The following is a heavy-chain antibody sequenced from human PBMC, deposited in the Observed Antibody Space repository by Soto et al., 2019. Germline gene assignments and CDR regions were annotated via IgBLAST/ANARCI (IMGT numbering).Heavy chain of an antibody. Sequence: QVQLQESGPGLVKPSQTLSLTCTVPGGSISSGDYYWSWIRQPPGKGLEWIGYIYNSGSTYYNPSLKSRVTISVDTSNKPISLKLSSVTAADAAVYDCASVRHINAFDIWGQGSMVTVSS. V-gene: IGHV4-30-4*01. CDR3: ASVRHINAFDI. CDR1: GGSISSGDYY. J-gene: IGHJ3*02. CDR2: IYNSGST. D-gene: IGHD1-20*01.